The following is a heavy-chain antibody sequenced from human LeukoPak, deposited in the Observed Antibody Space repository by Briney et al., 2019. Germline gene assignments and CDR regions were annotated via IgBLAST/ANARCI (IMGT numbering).Heavy chain of an antibody. J-gene: IGHJ6*02. Sequence: SETLSLTCTVSGGSISSGGYYWSWIRQHPGKGLEWIGYIYYSGSTYYNPSLKSRVTISVDTSKNQFSLKLSSVTAADTAVYYCARVGERRRPTWDHGGMDVWGQGTTVTVSS. D-gene: IGHD1-26*01. V-gene: IGHV4-31*03. CDR3: ARVGERRRPTWDHGGMDV. CDR2: IYYSGST. CDR1: GGSISSGGYY.